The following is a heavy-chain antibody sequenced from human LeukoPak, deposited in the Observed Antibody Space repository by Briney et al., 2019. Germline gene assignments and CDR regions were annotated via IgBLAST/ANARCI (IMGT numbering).Heavy chain of an antibody. CDR3: TRGGAYGMDV. J-gene: IGHJ6*02. Sequence: PGGSLRLSCTGSGFTFSTYTMNWIRQAPGKRLEWVSAISGDGSRRDYSDYVKGRFTISRDNSKTTMYLQMNSLRVEDTAVYYCTRGGAYGMDVWGQGTTVTVSS. CDR2: ISGDGSRR. CDR1: GFTFSTYT. V-gene: IGHV3-23*01.